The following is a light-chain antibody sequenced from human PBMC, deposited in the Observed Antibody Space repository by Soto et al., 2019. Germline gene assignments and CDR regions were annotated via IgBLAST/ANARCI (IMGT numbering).Light chain of an antibody. CDR2: LEGSGSY. V-gene: IGLV4-60*02. CDR1: SGHISYI. CDR3: ETWDSGTYAV. J-gene: IGLJ3*02. Sequence: QAVVTQSSSASASLGSSVKLTCTLSSGHISYIIALHQQQPGKGPPYLMKLEGSGSYNKGSGVPDRVSGSSSGAYRYLTISHLQFEDEYDYYCETWDSGTYAVFGGGTKLTVL.